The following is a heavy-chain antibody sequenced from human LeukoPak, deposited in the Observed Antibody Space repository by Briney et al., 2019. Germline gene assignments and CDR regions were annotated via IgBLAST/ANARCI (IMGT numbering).Heavy chain of an antibody. CDR2: ISYDGSNK. D-gene: IGHD3-3*01. CDR3: ARDWRRYYDFWSGSLLMDV. V-gene: IGHV3-30-3*01. Sequence: GGSLRLSCAASGFTFSSYAMSWVRQAPGKGLEWVAVISYDGSNKYYADSVKGRFTISRDNSKNTLYLQMNSLRAEDTAVYYCARDWRRYYDFWSGSLLMDVWGKGTTVTVSS. J-gene: IGHJ6*03. CDR1: GFTFSSYA.